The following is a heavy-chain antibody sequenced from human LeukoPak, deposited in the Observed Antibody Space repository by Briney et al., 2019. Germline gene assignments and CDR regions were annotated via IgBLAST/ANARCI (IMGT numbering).Heavy chain of an antibody. V-gene: IGHV3-21*01. D-gene: IGHD2-2*01. CDR1: GFTFSSFS. J-gene: IGHJ6*03. CDR3: AKDREDIVVVPASMYTYYYMDV. CDR2: ISGSSSYI. Sequence: PGGSLRLSCAASGFTFSSFSMNWVRQAPGKGLEWVSSISGSSSYIYYADSVKGRFSISRDNSKNTLFLQMNSLRGEDTAVYYCAKDREDIVVVPASMYTYYYMDVWGKGTPVTISS.